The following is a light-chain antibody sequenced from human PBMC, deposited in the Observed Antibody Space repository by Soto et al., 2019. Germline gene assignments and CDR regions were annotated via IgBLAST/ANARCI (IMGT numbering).Light chain of an antibody. CDR2: GAS. J-gene: IGKJ5*01. CDR3: QQRHMWPIT. CDR1: QSVSSDS. V-gene: IGKV3D-20*02. Sequence: EIVMTQSPATLSVSPGERATLSCRASQSVSSDSLAWYQQKPGQAPRLLIYGASSRANGIPDRFSGSGSGTDFTLTISSLEPEDSAVYYCQQRHMWPITFGQGTRLEIK.